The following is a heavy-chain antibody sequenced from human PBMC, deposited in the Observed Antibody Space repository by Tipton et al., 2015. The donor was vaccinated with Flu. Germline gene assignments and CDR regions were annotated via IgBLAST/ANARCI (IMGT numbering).Heavy chain of an antibody. J-gene: IGHJ4*02. D-gene: IGHD5-18*01. CDR3: ARDLGAYFSYGYLDY. CDR1: GFILSMYG. V-gene: IGHV3-30*03. CDR2: ISYDGSNA. Sequence: SLRLSCAASGFILSMYGMHWVRQSPGKGLEWVALISYDGSNANYADSMKGRFTISRDNSKNTLYLQMNSLRAEDTAVYYCARDLGAYFSYGYLDYWGQGTLVIVSS.